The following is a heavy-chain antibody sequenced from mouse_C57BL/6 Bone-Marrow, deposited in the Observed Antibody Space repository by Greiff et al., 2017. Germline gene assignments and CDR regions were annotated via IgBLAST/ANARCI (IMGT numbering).Heavy chain of an antibody. Sequence: VQLQQSGPELVKPGASEKISCKASGYSFTGYYMNWVKQSPEKSLEWIGEINPSTGGTTYNQKFKAKATLTVDKSSSTAYMQLKSLTSEDSAVYYCASPIFFMDYWGQGTSVTVSA. D-gene: IGHD6-5*01. J-gene: IGHJ4*01. CDR1: GYSFTGYY. CDR3: ASPIFFMDY. CDR2: INPSTGGT. V-gene: IGHV1-42*01.